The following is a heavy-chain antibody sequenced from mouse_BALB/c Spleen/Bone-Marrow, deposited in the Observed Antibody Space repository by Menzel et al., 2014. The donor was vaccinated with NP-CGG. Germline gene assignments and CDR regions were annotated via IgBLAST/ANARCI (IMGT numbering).Heavy chain of an antibody. J-gene: IGHJ3*01. D-gene: IGHD6-5*01. Sequence: QVQLKQSGPGLVQPSQSLSIPCTVSGFSLTSYGVHWVRQSPGKGLEWLGMIWSGGSTDYNAAFISRLSISKDNSKSXVFFKMNSLQPDDTAIYYCARNSYVPFAYWGQGTLVTVSA. CDR2: IWSGGST. CDR1: GFSLTSYG. CDR3: ARNSYVPFAY. V-gene: IGHV2-4-1*01.